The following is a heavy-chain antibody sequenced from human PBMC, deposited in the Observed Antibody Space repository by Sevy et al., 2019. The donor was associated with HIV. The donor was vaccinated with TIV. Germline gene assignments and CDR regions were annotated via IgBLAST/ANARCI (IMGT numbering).Heavy chain of an antibody. V-gene: IGHV5-51*01. J-gene: IGHJ3*02. Sequence: GESLKISCKGSGYSFTSYWIGWVRQMPGKGLEWMGIIYPGDSDTRYSPSFQGQVTISADKSTSTAYLQWSNLKASDTAMYYCAKLTYYYDSSGYFPRDDAFDIWGQGTMVTVSS. CDR2: IYPGDSDT. D-gene: IGHD3-22*01. CDR3: AKLTYYYDSSGYFPRDDAFDI. CDR1: GYSFTSYW.